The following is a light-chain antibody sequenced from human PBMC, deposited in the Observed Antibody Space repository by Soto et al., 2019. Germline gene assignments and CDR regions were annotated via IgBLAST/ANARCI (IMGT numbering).Light chain of an antibody. CDR3: MQALQTPWT. CDR2: LGS. Sequence: DIVMTQSPLSLPVTPGEPASISCRSSQSLLHSDGYNYLDWYLQKPGQSPQLLICLGSNRASGVPDRFSGSGSGTDFTLRISRVEAEDFGIYYCMQALQTPWTFGQGTQVDLK. CDR1: QSLLHSDGYNY. J-gene: IGKJ1*01. V-gene: IGKV2-28*01.